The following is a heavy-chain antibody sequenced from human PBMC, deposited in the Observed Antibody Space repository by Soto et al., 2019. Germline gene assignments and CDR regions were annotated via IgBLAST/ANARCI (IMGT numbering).Heavy chain of an antibody. CDR3: AAAVVESAFDF. D-gene: IGHD2-15*01. Sequence: QITLKESGPTLVKPTQTLTLTCTFSGFSLSTTGVGVGWVRQPPGKALEWLTLIYWDDDKRYSPSLKNRLTIIKDTSKNQVVLTMTNVDPVDTATYYCAAAVVESAFDFWGQGTMVTASS. CDR2: IYWDDDK. V-gene: IGHV2-5*02. CDR1: GFSLSTTGVG. J-gene: IGHJ3*01.